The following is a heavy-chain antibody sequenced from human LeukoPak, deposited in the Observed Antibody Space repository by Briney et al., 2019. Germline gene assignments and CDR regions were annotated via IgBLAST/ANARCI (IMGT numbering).Heavy chain of an antibody. D-gene: IGHD3-10*01. CDR1: GFTFSSYN. V-gene: IGHV3-21*01. Sequence: GGSLRLSCAASGFTFSSYNMCWVRQAPGQGLEWVSSITSTGGYIYYADSVKGRFAISRDNAKNSLYLQMNSLRAEDTAVYYCASSFGATRGYWGQGTLVTVSS. CDR3: ASSFGATRGY. J-gene: IGHJ4*02. CDR2: ITSTGGYI.